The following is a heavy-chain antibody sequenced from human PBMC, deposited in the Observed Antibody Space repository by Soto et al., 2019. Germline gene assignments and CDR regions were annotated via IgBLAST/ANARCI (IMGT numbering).Heavy chain of an antibody. CDR1: GGSISSYY. D-gene: IGHD6-6*01. V-gene: IGHV4-59*01. Sequence: SETLSLTCTVSGGSISSYYWSWIRQPPGKGLEWIGYIYYSGSTNYNPSLKSRVTISVDTSKNQFSLKLSSVTAADTAVYYCARVGSSDGNFDYWGQGTLVTVSS. CDR2: IYYSGST. J-gene: IGHJ4*02. CDR3: ARVGSSDGNFDY.